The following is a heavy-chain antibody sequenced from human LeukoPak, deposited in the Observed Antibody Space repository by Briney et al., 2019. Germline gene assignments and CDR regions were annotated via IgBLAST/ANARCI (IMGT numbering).Heavy chain of an antibody. V-gene: IGHV3-21*01. CDR3: ARGRRYSSGCHDY. D-gene: IGHD6-19*01. CDR1: GFTFSIYS. J-gene: IGHJ4*02. CDR2: ISSSSSYI. Sequence: GGSLRLSCAASGFTFSIYSMHWVRHAPGKGLEWVSSISSSSSYIYYADSVKGRFTISRDNAKNSLYLQMNSLRAEDTAVYFCARGRRYSSGCHDYWGQGTLVTVSS.